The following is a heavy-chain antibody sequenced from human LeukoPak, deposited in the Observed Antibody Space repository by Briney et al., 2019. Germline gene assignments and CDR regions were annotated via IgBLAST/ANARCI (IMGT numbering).Heavy chain of an antibody. V-gene: IGHV1-2*02. CDR1: GYTFTSYY. J-gene: IGHJ4*02. D-gene: IGHD3-10*01. CDR2: INPNSGDT. CDR3: ARGVNRYPRITMVRVVIPGGNDY. Sequence: ASVKVSCKASGYTFTSYYMHWVRQAPGQGLEWMGWINPNSGDTNYAQKFQGRVTMTRDTSISTAYMELSRRRSDDTAVYYCARGVNRYPRITMVRVVIPGGNDYWGQGTLVTVSS.